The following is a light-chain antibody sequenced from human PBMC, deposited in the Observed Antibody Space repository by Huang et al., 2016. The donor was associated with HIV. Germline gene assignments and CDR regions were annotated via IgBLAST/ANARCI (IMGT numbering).Light chain of an antibody. CDR2: DAS. V-gene: IGKV1-33*01. CDR1: QDISNY. CDR3: QHYDDPYT. J-gene: IGKJ2*01. Sequence: DIQMTQSPSSLSASVGDRVTITCQASQDISNYLSWYQHKPGRAPKPLIFDASSLEEGVPSRFSGSGSGTYFTLTIASLQPEDVATYYCQHYDDPYTFGQGTKLEIK.